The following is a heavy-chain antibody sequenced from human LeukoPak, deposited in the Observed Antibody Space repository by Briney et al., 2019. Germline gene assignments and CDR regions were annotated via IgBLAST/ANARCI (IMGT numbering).Heavy chain of an antibody. CDR3: ARGGSVYYDFWRPFDY. Sequence: ASVKVSCKASGYTFTSYGISWVRQAPGQGLEWMGWISAYNGNTNYAQKLQGRVTMTTDTSTSTAYMELRSLRSDDTAVYYCARGGSVYYDFWRPFDYWGQGTLVTVSS. CDR1: GYTFTSYG. CDR2: ISAYNGNT. D-gene: IGHD3-3*01. J-gene: IGHJ4*02. V-gene: IGHV1-18*01.